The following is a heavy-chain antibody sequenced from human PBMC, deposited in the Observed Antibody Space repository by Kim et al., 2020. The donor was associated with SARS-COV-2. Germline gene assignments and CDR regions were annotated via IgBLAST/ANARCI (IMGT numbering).Heavy chain of an antibody. V-gene: IGHV4-34*01. Sequence: SETLSLTCAVYGGSFSDYTWSWIRQPPGKGLEWIGEINHSGVTNLRPSLKSRITISVDTSKSQFSLRLKSMTATDTAIYYCARGRAGVVPAPVLGLGPWFDFYAVDVWGRGTPVAVSS. CDR3: ARGRAGVVPAPVLGLGPWFDFYAVDV. CDR1: GGSFSDYT. CDR2: INHSGVT. D-gene: IGHD2-2*02. J-gene: IGHJ6*02.